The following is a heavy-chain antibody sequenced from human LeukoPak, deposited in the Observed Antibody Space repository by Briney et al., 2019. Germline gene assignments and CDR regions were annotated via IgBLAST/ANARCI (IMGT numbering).Heavy chain of an antibody. CDR3: AREYSSSSGAYYFDS. V-gene: IGHV4-4*07. CDR1: GGSISSYY. D-gene: IGHD6-6*01. J-gene: IGHJ4*02. CDR2: LYTSGST. Sequence: SENLSLTCTVYGGSISSYYWSWLRQPAGKGLEWCGSLYTSGSTNYNPSLKRRVCMSVDTSKNQSSLRLSSVPAADTAVYYCAREYSSSSGAYYFDSWGQGTLVTVSS.